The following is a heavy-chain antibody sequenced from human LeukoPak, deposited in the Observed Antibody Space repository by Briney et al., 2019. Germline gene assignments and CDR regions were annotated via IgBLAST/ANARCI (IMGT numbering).Heavy chain of an antibody. V-gene: IGHV4-39*07. J-gene: IGHJ4*02. D-gene: IGHD6-13*01. CDR1: GGSISSYY. Sequence: PSETLSFTCTVSGGSISSYYWGWIRQPPGKGLEWIGSTSYTGSTYYNPSLKSRVTISLDTSKNQFSLKLSSVTAADTAVYYCARSSSTAGLLWGQGTLVTVSS. CDR2: TSYTGST. CDR3: ARSSSTAGLL.